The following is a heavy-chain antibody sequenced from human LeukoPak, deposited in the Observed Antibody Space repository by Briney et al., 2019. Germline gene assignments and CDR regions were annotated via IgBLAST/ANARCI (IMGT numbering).Heavy chain of an antibody. CDR1: GYTFTSYG. Sequence: ASVKVSCKASGYTFTSYGISWVRRAPGQGLEWMGWISAYNGNTNYAQKLQGRVTMTTDTSTSTAYMELRSLRSDDTAVYYCARASEDYGDYDPSLDERYFDYWGQGTLVTVSS. CDR2: ISAYNGNT. V-gene: IGHV1-18*01. D-gene: IGHD4-17*01. J-gene: IGHJ4*02. CDR3: ARASEDYGDYDPSLDERYFDY.